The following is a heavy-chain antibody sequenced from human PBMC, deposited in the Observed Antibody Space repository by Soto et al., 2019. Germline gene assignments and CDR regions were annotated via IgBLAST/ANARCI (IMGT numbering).Heavy chain of an antibody. V-gene: IGHV3-23*01. CDR2: ISNSGRSS. CDR3: AKEMITAVAGIS. Sequence: PGGSLRLSCAASGFTFSSYAMTWVRQAPGKGLEWVSGISNSGRSSSYADPVKGRFTTSRDNSKNMLYLQMNSLRAEDTAVYYCAKEMITAVAGISWGQGTLVTVSS. D-gene: IGHD6-19*01. J-gene: IGHJ5*02. CDR1: GFTFSSYA.